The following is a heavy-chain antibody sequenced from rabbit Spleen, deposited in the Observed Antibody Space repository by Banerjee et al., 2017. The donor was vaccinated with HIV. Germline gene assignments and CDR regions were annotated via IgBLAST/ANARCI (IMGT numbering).Heavy chain of an antibody. CDR2: IYAGSSDSI. J-gene: IGHJ4*01. CDR3: ARETSGGWGVVLYYFRL. V-gene: IGHV1S40*01. CDR1: GFSFSSSYY. Sequence: QSLEESGGDLVKPGASLTLTCTASGFSFSSSYYMSWVRQAPGKGLEWIASIYAGSSDSIYSATWAKGRFTISKTSSTTVTLQMTSLTVADTATYFCARETSGGWGVVLYYFRLWGQGTWSPS. D-gene: IGHD4-1*01.